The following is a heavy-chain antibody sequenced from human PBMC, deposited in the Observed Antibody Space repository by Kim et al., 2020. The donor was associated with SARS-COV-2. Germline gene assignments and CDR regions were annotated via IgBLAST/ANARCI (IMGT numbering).Heavy chain of an antibody. CDR3: VRQERQGAESTNQFD. CDR1: DDSITSVAYY. D-gene: IGHD1-26*01. CDR2: IFYTGRT. J-gene: IGHJ5*02. V-gene: IGHV4-39*02. Sequence: SETLSLTCGVSDDSITSVAYYWGWIRQPPGKGLEWVVSIFYTGRTYYNPSLKSRVTIFVDTSKNHFSLTLTSVTAADTAVCYCVRQERQGAESTNQFD.